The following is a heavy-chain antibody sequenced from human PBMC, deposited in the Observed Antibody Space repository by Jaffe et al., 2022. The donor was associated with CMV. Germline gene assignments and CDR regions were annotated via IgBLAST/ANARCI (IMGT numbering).Heavy chain of an antibody. CDR2: ISWDGGST. CDR1: GFTFDDYT. CDR3: AKEAVGYYDSSGELDY. V-gene: IGHV3-43*01. J-gene: IGHJ4*02. D-gene: IGHD3-22*01. Sequence: EVQLVESGGVVVQPGGSLRLSCAASGFTFDDYTMHWVRQAPGKGLEWVSLISWDGGSTYYADSVKGRFTISRDNSKNSLYLQMNSLRTEDTALYYCAKEAVGYYDSSGELDYWGQGTLVTVSS.